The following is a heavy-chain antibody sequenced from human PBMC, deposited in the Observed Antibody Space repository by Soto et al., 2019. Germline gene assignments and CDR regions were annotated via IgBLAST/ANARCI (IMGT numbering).Heavy chain of an antibody. Sequence: QVQLVQSGGEVKKPGASVKVSCKASGYTVNTYGFSWVRQAPGQGLEWMGWITAYNGNTKYAQKVQDRVTMTTDTSTNTAYMELRSLRSDDTAVYYCATYWDYGHFEWAFDIWGQGTMVTVSS. J-gene: IGHJ3*02. D-gene: IGHD4-17*01. CDR1: GYTVNTYG. CDR2: ITAYNGNT. V-gene: IGHV1-18*01. CDR3: ATYWDYGHFEWAFDI.